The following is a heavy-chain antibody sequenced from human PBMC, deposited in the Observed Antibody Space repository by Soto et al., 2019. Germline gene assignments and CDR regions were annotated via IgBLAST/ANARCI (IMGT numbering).Heavy chain of an antibody. D-gene: IGHD2-2*01. CDR1: GYTFTSYG. CDR3: ARRINTVVPAATWDNWFDP. Sequence: RASVKVSCKASGYTFTSYGISWVRQAPGQGLEWMGWISAYNGNTNYAQKLQGRVTMTTDTSTSTAYMELRSLRSDDTAVYYCARRINTVVPAATWDNWFDPWGQGTLVTVSS. CDR2: ISAYNGNT. J-gene: IGHJ5*02. V-gene: IGHV1-18*01.